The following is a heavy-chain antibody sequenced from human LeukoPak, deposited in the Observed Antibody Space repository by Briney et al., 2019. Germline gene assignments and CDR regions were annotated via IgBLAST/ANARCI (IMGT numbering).Heavy chain of an antibody. J-gene: IGHJ4*02. CDR2: IKQDGSEK. Sequence: GGSLRLSCAASGFTFSIYWMSWVRQAPGKGLEWVANIKQDGSEKYYVDSVKGRFTISRDNAKNSLYLQMNSLRAEDTAVYYCARNRPYQLLGFEDFDYWGQGTLVTVSS. V-gene: IGHV3-7*03. CDR1: GFTFSIYW. CDR3: ARNRPYQLLGFEDFDY. D-gene: IGHD2-2*01.